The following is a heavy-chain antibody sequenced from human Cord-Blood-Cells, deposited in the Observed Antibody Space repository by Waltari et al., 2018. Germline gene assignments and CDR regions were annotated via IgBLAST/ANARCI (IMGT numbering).Heavy chain of an antibody. CDR2: MNPKMGKK. J-gene: IGHJ6*02. Sequence: QVQLVQSGAEVKKPGASVKVSCKASGYTFTSYDINWVRQATGKGLEWMGWMNPKMGKKGNAQEFQGGDTITRNTSLSTAYMELSSLRSEDTAVYYWARGRHSGVWGQGTTVTVSS. V-gene: IGHV1-8*03. CDR3: ARGRHSGV. CDR1: GYTFTSYD.